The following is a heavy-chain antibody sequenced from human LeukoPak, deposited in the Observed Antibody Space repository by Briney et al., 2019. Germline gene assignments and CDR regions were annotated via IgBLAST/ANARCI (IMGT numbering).Heavy chain of an antibody. Sequence: PSETLSLTCTVSGCSISSGTYYWTWLPQPAGKGLEWIGRIYGNGNTNYNPSLKSRVTISVDTSKNQFSLKLSSVTAADTAMYYCATDHYYDSKLDPWGQGTLVSVSS. J-gene: IGHJ5*02. V-gene: IGHV4-61*02. CDR1: GCSISSGTYY. CDR3: ATDHYYDSKLDP. CDR2: IYGNGNT. D-gene: IGHD3-22*01.